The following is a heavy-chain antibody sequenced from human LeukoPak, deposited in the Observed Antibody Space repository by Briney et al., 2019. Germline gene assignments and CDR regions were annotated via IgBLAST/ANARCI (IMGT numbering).Heavy chain of an antibody. V-gene: IGHV3-21*01. CDR2: ISSSSSYI. CDR1: GFTFSSYS. CDR3: AKDGALYNTSWYASFQY. D-gene: IGHD6-13*01. Sequence: GGSLRLSCAASGFTFSSYSMNWVRQAPGKGLEWVSSISSSSSYIYYADSVKGRFTISRDNSKNTLYLQMNSLRAEDTAVYYCAKDGALYNTSWYASFQYWSQGTLVTVSS. J-gene: IGHJ4*02.